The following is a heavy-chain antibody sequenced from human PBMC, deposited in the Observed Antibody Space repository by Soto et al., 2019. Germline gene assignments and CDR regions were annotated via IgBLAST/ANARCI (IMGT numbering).Heavy chain of an antibody. CDR1: GYTFTSYY. CDR3: ARVSRVVVAATPERVFDY. CDR2: INPSGGST. J-gene: IGHJ4*02. D-gene: IGHD2-15*01. V-gene: IGHV1-46*03. Sequence: QVQLVQSGAEVKKPGASVKVSCKASGYTFTSYYMHWVRQAPGQGLEWMGIINPSGGSTSYAQKFQGGVTMTRDTSTSTVYMELSSLRSEDTAVYYCARVSRVVVAATPERVFDYWGQGTLVTVSS.